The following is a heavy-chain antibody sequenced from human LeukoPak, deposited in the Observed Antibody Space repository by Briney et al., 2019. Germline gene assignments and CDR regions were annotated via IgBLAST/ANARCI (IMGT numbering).Heavy chain of an antibody. J-gene: IGHJ6*03. Sequence: GGSLRLSCAASGFTFSSYSMNWVRQAPGKGLEWVSSISSSSSYIYYADSVKGRFTISGDNAKNSLYLQMNSLRAEDTAVYYCARGIRSDFWSGYYLCYMDVWGKGTTVTVSS. CDR2: ISSSSSYI. D-gene: IGHD3-3*01. CDR3: ARGIRSDFWSGYYLCYMDV. CDR1: GFTFSSYS. V-gene: IGHV3-21*01.